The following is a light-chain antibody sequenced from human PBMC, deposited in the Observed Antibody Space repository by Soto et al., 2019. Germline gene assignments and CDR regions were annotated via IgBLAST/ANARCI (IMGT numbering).Light chain of an antibody. V-gene: IGLV2-8*01. CDR3: SSYAGSNNLYV. Sequence: QSVLTQPPSASGSPGQSVTISCTGTSSDIGVYNYVSWYQQHPGKAPKLMIYEVSERPSGVPDRFSGSKSGNTASLTVYGLQTEDEADYYSSSYAGSNNLYVFGTGTKLTVL. CDR1: SSDIGVYNY. CDR2: EVS. J-gene: IGLJ1*01.